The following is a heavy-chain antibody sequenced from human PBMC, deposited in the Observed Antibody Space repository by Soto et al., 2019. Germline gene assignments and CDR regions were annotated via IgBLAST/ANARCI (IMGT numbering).Heavy chain of an antibody. CDR1: GGSFSGYY. J-gene: IGHJ4*02. V-gene: IGHV4-34*01. D-gene: IGHD3-3*01. CDR2: INHSGST. CDR3: ARRVRFLHY. Sequence: PSETLSLTCAVYGGSFSGYYWSWIRQPPGKGLEWIGEINHSGSTNYNPSLKSRVTISVDTSKNQFSLKLSSVTAADAAVYYCARRVRFLHYWGQGTLVTVSS.